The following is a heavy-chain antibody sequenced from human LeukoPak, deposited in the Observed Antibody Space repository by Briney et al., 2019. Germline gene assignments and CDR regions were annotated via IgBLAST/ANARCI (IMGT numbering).Heavy chain of an antibody. CDR1: GFTFSSYA. CDR3: ARVSGGSTSAYYYYSLDV. J-gene: IGHJ6*02. D-gene: IGHD2-2*01. CDR2: ISYDGSNK. V-gene: IGHV3-30-3*01. Sequence: GGSLRLSCAASGFTFSSYAMSWVRQAPGKGLEWVAVISYDGSNKYYADSVKGRFTISRDNSRNTLYLQMNSLRAEDTAVYSCARVSGGSTSAYYYYSLDVWGQGTTVTVSS.